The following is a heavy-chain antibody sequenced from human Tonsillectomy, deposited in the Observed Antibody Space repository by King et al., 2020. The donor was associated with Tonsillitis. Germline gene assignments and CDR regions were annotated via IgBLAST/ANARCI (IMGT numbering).Heavy chain of an antibody. CDR2: ISYDGSNK. D-gene: IGHD2-15*01. V-gene: IGHV3-30*18. CDR1: GFTFSSYG. J-gene: IGHJ4*02. CDR3: AKDGYCSCGSCYNFDY. Sequence: VQLVESGGGVVQPGRSLRLSCAASGFTFSSYGMHWVRQAPGKGLEWVAVISYDGSNKYYTDSVKGRFTISRDNSKNTLYLQMNSLRAEDTAVYYCAKDGYCSCGSCYNFDYWGQGTLVTVSS.